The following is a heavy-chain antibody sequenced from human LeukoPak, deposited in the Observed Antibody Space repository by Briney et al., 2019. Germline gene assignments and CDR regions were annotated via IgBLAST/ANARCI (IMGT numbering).Heavy chain of an antibody. D-gene: IGHD4-11*01. Sequence: GGSLRLSCEASGFIFKSYSMHWVRLTPGRGLEWLAVISYSGNDEDYADSVKGRFTISRDNSKNTLYLQMNSLRAEDTAVYYCARDQHRYSKKTWFDPWGQGTLVTVSS. CDR1: GFIFKSYS. CDR3: ARDQHRYSKKTWFDP. J-gene: IGHJ5*02. V-gene: IGHV3-30-3*01. CDR2: ISYSGNDE.